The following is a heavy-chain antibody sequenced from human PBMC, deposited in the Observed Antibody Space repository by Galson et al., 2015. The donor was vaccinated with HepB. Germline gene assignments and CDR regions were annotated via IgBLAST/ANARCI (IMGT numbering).Heavy chain of an antibody. CDR3: AREPIVVVAAIPVGYFDL. CDR1: GYTFTSYA. V-gene: IGHV1-18*03. D-gene: IGHD2-15*01. Sequence: SVKVSCKASGYTFTSYAISWMRQAPGQGLEWMGWINAYNGNTNYAQKLQGSVTMTTDTSTSTAYMELRSLRSDDMAVYYCAREPIVVVAAIPVGYFDLWGRGTLVTVSS. J-gene: IGHJ2*01. CDR2: INAYNGNT.